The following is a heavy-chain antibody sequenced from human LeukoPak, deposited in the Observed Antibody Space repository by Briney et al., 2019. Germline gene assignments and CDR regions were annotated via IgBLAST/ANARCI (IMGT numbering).Heavy chain of an antibody. D-gene: IGHD5-18*01. V-gene: IGHV4-4*09. CDR2: IFFAGST. Sequence: SETLSLTCSVSGGSIRSYYWSWIRQPPGKGLEWIGCIFFAGSTTYNPSLKSRVTISIDTSKNQLSLKLNSVTAADTAVYYCASGERGYSYGPLDYWGQGTLVTVSS. J-gene: IGHJ4*02. CDR1: GGSIRSYY. CDR3: ASGERGYSYGPLDY.